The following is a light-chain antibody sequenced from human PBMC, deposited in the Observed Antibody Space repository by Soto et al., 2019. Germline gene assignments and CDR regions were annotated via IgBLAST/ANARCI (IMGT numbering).Light chain of an antibody. V-gene: IGKV3-20*01. J-gene: IGKJ2*01. CDR1: QSVSSSY. CDR2: GAS. CDR3: QQYGSSHPYT. Sequence: EIVLTQSPGTLSLSPGERATLSCRASQSVSSSYLAWYQQKPGQAPRLLIYGASSRATGIPERFSGSGSGTAFTLTISRLEPEDFAVYYCQQYGSSHPYTFGQGTKLEIK.